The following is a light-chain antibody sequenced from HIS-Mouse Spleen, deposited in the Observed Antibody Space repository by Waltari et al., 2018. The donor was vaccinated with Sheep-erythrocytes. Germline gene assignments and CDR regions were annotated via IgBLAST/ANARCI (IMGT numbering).Light chain of an antibody. CDR1: SSDVGSYNL. Sequence: GQSITISCPGTSSDVGSYNLVSWYQQHPGKAPKLMIYEGSKRPSGVSNRFSGSKSGNTASLTISGLQAEDEADYYCCSYAGSSTLVFGGGTKLTVL. J-gene: IGLJ2*01. CDR3: CSYAGSSTLV. V-gene: IGLV2-23*01. CDR2: EGS.